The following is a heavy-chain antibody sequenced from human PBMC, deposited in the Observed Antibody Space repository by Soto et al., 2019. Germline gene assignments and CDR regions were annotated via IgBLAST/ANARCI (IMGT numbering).Heavy chain of an antibody. CDR2: IKQDGSEK. J-gene: IGHJ6*02. V-gene: IGHV3-7*01. D-gene: IGHD3-3*01. CDR1: GFTFSSYW. Sequence: PGGSLRLSCAASGFTFSSYWMSWVRQAPGKGLEWVANIKQDGSEKYYVDSVKGRFTISRDNAKNSLYLQMNSLRAEDTAVYYCARGAGDDFWSGYPRGMDVWAQGTTVTVSS. CDR3: ARGAGDDFWSGYPRGMDV.